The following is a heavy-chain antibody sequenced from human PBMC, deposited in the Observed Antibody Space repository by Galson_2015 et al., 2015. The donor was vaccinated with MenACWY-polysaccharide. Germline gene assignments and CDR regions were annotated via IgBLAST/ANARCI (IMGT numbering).Heavy chain of an antibody. D-gene: IGHD6-19*01. J-gene: IGHJ6*02. CDR2: IYSGGST. CDR1: GFTVSSNY. V-gene: IGHV3-53*04. Sequence: SLRLSCAASGFTVSSNYMSWVRQAPGKGLEWVSVIYSGGSTYYVDSVKGRFTISRHNSKNTLYLQMNSLRAEDTAVYYCARDSAIAVAGPDRPYYYYGMDVWGQGTTVTVSS. CDR3: ARDSAIAVAGPDRPYYYYGMDV.